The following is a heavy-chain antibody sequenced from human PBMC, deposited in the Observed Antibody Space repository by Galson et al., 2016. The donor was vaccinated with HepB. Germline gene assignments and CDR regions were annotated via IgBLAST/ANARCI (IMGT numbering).Heavy chain of an antibody. CDR3: ARWSCSGGTCYTSDY. D-gene: IGHD2-15*01. CDR2: IYHTGSV. V-gene: IGHV4-4*02. CDR1: GGSISNNNW. Sequence: ETLSLTCAVSGGSISNNNWWSWVRQAPGKGLEWIGDIYHTGSVNCNPSLKSRVIISLDKSKNQFALQLSSVTAADTAVYYCARWSCSGGTCYTSDYWGQGTVVTVSA. J-gene: IGHJ4*02.